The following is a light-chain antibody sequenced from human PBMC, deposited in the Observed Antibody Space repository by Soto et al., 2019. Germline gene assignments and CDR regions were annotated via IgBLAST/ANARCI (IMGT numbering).Light chain of an antibody. V-gene: IGKV1-27*01. CDR1: QGISHY. CDR2: AAS. J-gene: IGKJ2*01. Sequence: DFQMTQSPSSLSASVGDKVTITCRASQGISHYLAWYQQKPGKVPKLLIYAASALQSGVPSRFIGSGSGTDFTLTISSLQPEDAATYYCQKYVNAPKTFGQGTKLEIK. CDR3: QKYVNAPKT.